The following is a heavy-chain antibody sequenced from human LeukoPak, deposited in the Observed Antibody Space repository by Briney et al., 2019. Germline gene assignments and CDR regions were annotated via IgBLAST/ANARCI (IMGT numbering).Heavy chain of an antibody. J-gene: IGHJ6*03. D-gene: IGHD6-13*01. CDR3: AREGSHIAAAGTKFYYYYMDV. Sequence: GGSLRLSCAASGFTVSSNYMSWVRQAPGKGLEWVSVIYSGGSTYYADSVMGRFTISRDNSKNTLYLQMNSLRAEDTAVYYCAREGSHIAAAGTKFYYYYMDVWGKGTTVTVSS. CDR2: IYSGGST. CDR1: GFTVSSNY. V-gene: IGHV3-53*01.